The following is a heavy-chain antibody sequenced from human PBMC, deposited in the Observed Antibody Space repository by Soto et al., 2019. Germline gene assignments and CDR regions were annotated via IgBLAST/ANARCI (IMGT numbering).Heavy chain of an antibody. D-gene: IGHD6-19*01. CDR1: GFMFSTHW. CDR3: ANDGGWHVGY. Sequence: EVQLVESGGGLVQSGGSLRLSCAASGFMFSTHWMTWVRQAPGKGLEWVATIKTDGSAKYYVDSVKGRFTISRDNAKNSLYLQMNSLRDEDTALYSGANDGGWHVGYWGQGTLVTVSS. J-gene: IGHJ4*01. V-gene: IGHV3-7*01. CDR2: IKTDGSAK.